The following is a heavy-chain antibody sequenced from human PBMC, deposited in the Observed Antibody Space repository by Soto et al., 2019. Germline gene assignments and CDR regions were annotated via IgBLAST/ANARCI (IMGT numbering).Heavy chain of an antibody. CDR3: AKELQRGMDV. V-gene: IGHV1-2*02. Sequence: QVHLVQSGAEVKQPGASVKVSCKASGYTFSVYHMHWVRQAPGQGLEWMGWVHPNSGGTNYAQSFEGRVTMTRDTSINTAYMELSRLTSDDTAVYYFAKELQRGMDVWGQGTTVTVSS. CDR1: GYTFSVYH. J-gene: IGHJ6*02. D-gene: IGHD4-4*01. CDR2: VHPNSGGT.